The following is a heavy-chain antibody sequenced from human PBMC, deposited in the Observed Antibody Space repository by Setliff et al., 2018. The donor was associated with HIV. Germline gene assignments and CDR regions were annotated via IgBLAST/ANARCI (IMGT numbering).Heavy chain of an antibody. Sequence: ASVKVSCKASGYTFASYGITWVRQAPGQGLEWMGWISAYDGNTNYAQKVRERVTLTTDTATNTAFMELKNLTSADTAVYFCARGRGESRTNYFDYWGQGTLVTAPQ. CDR1: GYTFASYG. CDR3: ARGRGESRTNYFDY. J-gene: IGHJ4*02. CDR2: ISAYDGNT. V-gene: IGHV1-18*01.